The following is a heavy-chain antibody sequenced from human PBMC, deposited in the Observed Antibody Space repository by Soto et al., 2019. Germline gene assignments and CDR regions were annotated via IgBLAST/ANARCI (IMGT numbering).Heavy chain of an antibody. CDR2: IYYSGST. J-gene: IGHJ3*02. D-gene: IGHD3-16*01. Sequence: SETLSLTCTVSGGSIGSYYWSWIRQPPGKGLEWIGYIYYSGSTNYNPSLKSRVTISVDTSKNQFSLKLSSVTAADTAVYYCARDLRLGPTIYGFDIWGQGTMVTVSS. V-gene: IGHV4-59*01. CDR3: ARDLRLGPTIYGFDI. CDR1: GGSIGSYY.